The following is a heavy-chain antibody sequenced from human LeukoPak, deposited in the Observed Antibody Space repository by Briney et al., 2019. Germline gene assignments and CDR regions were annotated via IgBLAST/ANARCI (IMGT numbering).Heavy chain of an antibody. CDR2: INPSGGST. J-gene: IGHJ4*02. Sequence: ASVKVSCTASGYTFTSYYMHWVRQAPGQGLEWMGIINPSGGSTSYAQKFQGRVTMTRDMSTSTVYMELSSLRSEDTAVYYCAREENTMVRGVTSFDYWGQGTLVTVSS. V-gene: IGHV1-46*01. CDR3: AREENTMVRGVTSFDY. D-gene: IGHD3-10*01. CDR1: GYTFTSYY.